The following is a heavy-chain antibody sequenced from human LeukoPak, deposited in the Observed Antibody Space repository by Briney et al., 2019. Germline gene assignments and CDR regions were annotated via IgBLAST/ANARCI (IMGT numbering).Heavy chain of an antibody. CDR1: GGSISSGGYS. CDR3: ARGAARPYWYFDL. Sequence: SETLSLTCAVSGGSISSGGYSWGWIRQPPGKGLEWIGYIYHSGSTYYNPSLKSRVTISVDRSKNQFSLKLSSVTAADTAVYYCARGAARPYWYFDLWGRGTLVTVSS. V-gene: IGHV4-30-2*01. J-gene: IGHJ2*01. CDR2: IYHSGST. D-gene: IGHD6-6*01.